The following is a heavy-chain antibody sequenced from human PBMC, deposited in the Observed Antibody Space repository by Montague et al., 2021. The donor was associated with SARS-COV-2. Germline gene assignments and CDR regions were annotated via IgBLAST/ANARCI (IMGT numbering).Heavy chain of an antibody. CDR2: IYTSGST. CDR3: ARDPLYYYDSSGLLRDWYLDL. Sequence: TLSLTCTVSGGSISSGSYYWSWIRQPAGKRLEWIGRIYTSGSTNYNPSLKSRVTISADTSKNQFSLKLSSVTAADTAVYYCARDPLYYYDSSGLLRDWYLDLWGRGTLVTVSS. J-gene: IGHJ2*01. V-gene: IGHV4-61*02. CDR1: GGSISSGSYY. D-gene: IGHD3-22*01.